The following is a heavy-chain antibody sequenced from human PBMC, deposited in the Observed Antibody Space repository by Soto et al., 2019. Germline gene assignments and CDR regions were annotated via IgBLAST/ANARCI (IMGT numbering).Heavy chain of an antibody. Sequence: ASVKVSCKASGYTFTSYYINWFRQATGQGLEWMGWMNPNSGNRGYAQKFQRRVTMTRKTFIRTAYMGLSSLRSDDTAVYYCARRGSYDDVWGSYRYLDWFDPWGQGSLVTVCS. CDR3: ARRGSYDDVWGSYRYLDWFDP. J-gene: IGHJ5*02. CDR1: GYTFTSYY. CDR2: MNPNSGNR. V-gene: IGHV1-8*01. D-gene: IGHD3-16*02.